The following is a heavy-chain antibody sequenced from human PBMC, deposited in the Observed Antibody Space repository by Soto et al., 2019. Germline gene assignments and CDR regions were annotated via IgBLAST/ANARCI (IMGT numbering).Heavy chain of an antibody. CDR2: IYPGDSDT. D-gene: IGHD6-6*01. Sequence: PGESLKISCKGSGCSFTSYWIGWVRQMPGKGLEWMGIIYPGDSDTRYSPSFQGQVTISANKSISTAYLQWSSLKASDTAMYYCARFPWKAARPYDAFDIWGQGTMVTVSS. CDR1: GCSFTSYW. CDR3: ARFPWKAARPYDAFDI. V-gene: IGHV5-51*01. J-gene: IGHJ3*02.